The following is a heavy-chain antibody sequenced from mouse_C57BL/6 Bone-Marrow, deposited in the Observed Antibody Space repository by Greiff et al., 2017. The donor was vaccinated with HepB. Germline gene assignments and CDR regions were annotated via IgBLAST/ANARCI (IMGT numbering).Heavy chain of an antibody. D-gene: IGHD2-4*01. CDR1: GFTFSSYA. V-gene: IGHV5-4*01. CDR3: ARDYDYDDAMDY. Sequence: EVMLVESGGGLVKPGGSLKLSCAASGFTFSSYAMSWVRQTPEKRLEWVATISDGGSYTYYQDNVKGRFTITRDNAKNNLYLQMSHLKSEDTALYYCARDYDYDDAMDYWGQGTSVTVSS. J-gene: IGHJ4*01. CDR2: ISDGGSYT.